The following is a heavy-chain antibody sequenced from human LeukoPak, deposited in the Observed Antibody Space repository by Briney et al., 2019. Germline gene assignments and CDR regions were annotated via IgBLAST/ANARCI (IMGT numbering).Heavy chain of an antibody. CDR3: ARAPRTTVTTRGWWFDP. Sequence: ASVKVSCKASGYTFTSYHMHWVRQAPGQGLEWMGNINPSGGSTSYAQKFQGRVTMTRDTSTSTVYMELSSLRSEDTAVYYCARAPRTTVTTRGWWFDPWGQGTLVTVSS. CDR2: INPSGGST. CDR1: GYTFTSYH. J-gene: IGHJ5*02. D-gene: IGHD4-17*01. V-gene: IGHV1-46*01.